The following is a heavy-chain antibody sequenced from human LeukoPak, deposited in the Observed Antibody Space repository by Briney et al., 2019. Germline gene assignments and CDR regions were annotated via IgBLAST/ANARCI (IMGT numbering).Heavy chain of an antibody. Sequence: ASVKVSCKTSGYSLTAFYIHWVRQAPGQRLEWMGWIHPRRGDTNYAQKFQGRVTLTRDTSISTAYLDLSSLRSDETAVYYCARDGDYGTGSYYRGCIDSWGQGTPVTVSP. CDR3: ARDGDYGTGSYYRGCIDS. J-gene: IGHJ4*02. V-gene: IGHV1-2*02. CDR2: IHPRRGDT. CDR1: GYSLTAFY. D-gene: IGHD3-10*01.